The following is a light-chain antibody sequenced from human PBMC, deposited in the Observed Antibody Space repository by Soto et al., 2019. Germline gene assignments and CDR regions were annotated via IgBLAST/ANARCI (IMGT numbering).Light chain of an antibody. CDR2: KAT. CDR3: QEYETFSPWT. CDR1: QRIDTW. Sequence: DIPMTQSTSIVSASVGDRVTITCRASQRIDTWLAWNQQKPETATKLLSYKATTLQSGVPSRFSGSGSGTEFTLAISSLEHDDCATYYCQEYETFSPWTFGHGTKVEVK. V-gene: IGKV1-5*03. J-gene: IGKJ1*01.